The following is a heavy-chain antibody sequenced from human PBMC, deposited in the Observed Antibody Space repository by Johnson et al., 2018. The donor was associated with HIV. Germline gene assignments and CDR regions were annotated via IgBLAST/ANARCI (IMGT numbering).Heavy chain of an antibody. V-gene: IGHV3-48*01. CDR2: ISWNSDTI. D-gene: IGHD3-22*01. CDR3: AKVSIVVGTRGAFDI. Sequence: VQLVESGGGLVQPGGSLRLSCAASGFTFSNAWMSWVRQAPGKGLEWVSSISWNSDTIAYADSVKGRFTISRDNSKNTLYLQMNSLRAEDTAVYYCAKVSIVVGTRGAFDIWGQGTMVTVSS. CDR1: GFTFSNAW. J-gene: IGHJ3*02.